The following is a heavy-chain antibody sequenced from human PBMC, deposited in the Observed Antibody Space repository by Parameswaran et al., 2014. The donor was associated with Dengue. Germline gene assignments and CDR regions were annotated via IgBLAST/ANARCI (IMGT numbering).Heavy chain of an antibody. CDR1: GFTVSSNY. D-gene: IGHD3-22*01. CDR3: ARVGRQYYYYDTYYFDY. CDR2: IYSGGST. J-gene: IGHJ4*02. V-gene: IGHV3-53*01. Sequence: QAGGSLRLSCAASGFTVSSNYMSWVRQAPGKGLEWVSVIYSGGSTYYADSVKGRFTISRDNSKNTLYLQMNSLRAEDTAVYYCARVGRQYYYYDTYYFDYWGQGTLVTVSS.